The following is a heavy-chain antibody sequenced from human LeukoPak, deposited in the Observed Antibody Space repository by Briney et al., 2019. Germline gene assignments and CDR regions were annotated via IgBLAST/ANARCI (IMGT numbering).Heavy chain of an antibody. V-gene: IGHV5-51*01. Sequence: GESLKISCKGSGYRFTDYWIGWVRQMPGKGLEWMGIIYPGDSDTRYSPSFQGQVTISVDKSINTAHLQWGSLKASDTAMYYCARGAAGTIPDYYYFGMDIWGQGTTVTVS. CDR1: GYRFTDYW. CDR3: ARGAAGTIPDYYYFGMDI. CDR2: IYPGDSDT. J-gene: IGHJ6*02. D-gene: IGHD1-7*01.